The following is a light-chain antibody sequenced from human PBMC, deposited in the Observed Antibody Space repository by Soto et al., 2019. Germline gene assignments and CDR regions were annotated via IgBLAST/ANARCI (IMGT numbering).Light chain of an antibody. CDR1: QGISSA. Sequence: AIQLTQSPSSLSASVGDRVTITCRASQGISSALAWYQQKPGQAPKLLIYDASSLESGVPSRFSGSGSGTDFTLTISSLQPEDFATYYCQPFNSYPRTFGPGTKVDIK. V-gene: IGKV1-13*02. CDR2: DAS. J-gene: IGKJ3*01. CDR3: QPFNSYPRT.